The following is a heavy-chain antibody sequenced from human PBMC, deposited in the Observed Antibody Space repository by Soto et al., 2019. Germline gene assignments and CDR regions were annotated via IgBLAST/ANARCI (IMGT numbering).Heavy chain of an antibody. J-gene: IGHJ6*02. CDR3: AKDRFWSGYPDYYYYYGMDV. V-gene: IGHV3-30*18. CDR2: ISYDGSNK. D-gene: IGHD3-3*01. CDR1: GFTFSSYG. Sequence: PGGSLRLSCAASGFTFSSYGMHWVRQAPGKGLEWVAVISYDGSNKYYADSVKGRFTISRDNSKNTLYLQMNSLRAEDTAVYYCAKDRFWSGYPDYYYYYGMDVWGQGTTVTVSS.